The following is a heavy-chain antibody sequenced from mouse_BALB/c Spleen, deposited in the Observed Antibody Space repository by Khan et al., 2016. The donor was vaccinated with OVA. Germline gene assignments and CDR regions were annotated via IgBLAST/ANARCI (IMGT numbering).Heavy chain of an antibody. Sequence: VELVESGPGLVAPSQSLSITCTVSGFSLTDYGVSWIRQPPGKGLEWLGVIWGGGSTYYNSALKSRLSISKDNSKRQVFLKMNSQQTDDKAIYYCDKRLILYPCYFDYWGQGTTLTVSS. CDR3: DKRLILYPCYFDY. V-gene: IGHV2-6-5*01. CDR2: IWGGGST. J-gene: IGHJ2*01. CDR1: GFSLTDYG.